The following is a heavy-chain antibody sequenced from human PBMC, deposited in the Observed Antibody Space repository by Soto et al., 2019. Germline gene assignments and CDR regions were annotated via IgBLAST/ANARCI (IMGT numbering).Heavy chain of an antibody. Sequence: QAQLVQSGAEVKKPGSAVKVSCKASGGAFSSVDISWVRQAPGQGLDWMGGIIPLFGTTNYAEKFQGRGTITADESTSTAFMERSSLTSEDTAVYYCVRGLTEGYYGVEVWGQGTTVIVSS. V-gene: IGHV1-69*01. D-gene: IGHD2-15*01. CDR2: IIPLFGTT. J-gene: IGHJ6*02. CDR1: GGAFSSVD. CDR3: VRGLTEGYYGVEV.